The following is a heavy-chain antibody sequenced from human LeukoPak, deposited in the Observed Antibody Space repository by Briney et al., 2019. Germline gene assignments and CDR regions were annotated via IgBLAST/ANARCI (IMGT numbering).Heavy chain of an antibody. CDR2: IWFDGSEK. D-gene: IGHD4-23*01. V-gene: IGHV3-33*06. CDR3: AKVGEFETFGGNSDWYFEL. J-gene: IGHJ2*01. Sequence: GGSLRLSCAASGFIFSSYGIHWVRQAPGKGLEWVAVIWFDGSEKYYGDSVQGRFSISRDNSNNTVDLQMNRLRADDTAVHYCAKVGEFETFGGNSDWYFELWGRGTLVTVSS. CDR1: GFIFSSYG.